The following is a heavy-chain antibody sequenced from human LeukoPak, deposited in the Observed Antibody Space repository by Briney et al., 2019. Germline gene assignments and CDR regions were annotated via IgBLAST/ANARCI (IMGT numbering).Heavy chain of an antibody. CDR3: AKRSCSGGSCNFDY. Sequence: GGSLRLSCAASGFTFSRSAMNWVRQAPGKGLEWVSAISDSGGATNCADSVKGRFTISRDNSKNTLYLQMNSLRAEDTAVYYCAKRSCSGGSCNFDYWGQGTLVTVSS. D-gene: IGHD2-15*01. J-gene: IGHJ4*02. CDR1: GFTFSRSA. CDR2: ISDSGGAT. V-gene: IGHV3-23*01.